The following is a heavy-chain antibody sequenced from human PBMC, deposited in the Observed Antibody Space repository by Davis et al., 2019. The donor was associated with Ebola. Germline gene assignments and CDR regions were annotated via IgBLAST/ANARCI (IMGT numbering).Heavy chain of an antibody. V-gene: IGHV3-9*01. J-gene: IGHJ6*02. CDR3: AKDTEQLVSNYGMDV. D-gene: IGHD6-6*01. CDR2: ISWNSGSM. Sequence: GGSLRLSCAASGFTFDDYAMHWVRQAPGKGLEWVSGISWNSGSMGYADSVKGRFTISRDNAKNSLYLQMNSLRAEDTALYYCAKDTEQLVSNYGMDVWGRGTTVTVSS. CDR1: GFTFDDYA.